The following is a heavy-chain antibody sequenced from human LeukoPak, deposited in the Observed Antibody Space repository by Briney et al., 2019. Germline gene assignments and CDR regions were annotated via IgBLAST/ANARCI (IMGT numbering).Heavy chain of an antibody. J-gene: IGHJ4*02. D-gene: IGHD2-2*01. CDR2: MNPNSGNT. V-gene: IGHV1-8*03. CDR3: AHGPNIRSLVPANYYFDY. CDR1: GDTSRNHG. Sequence: GASVKVSCMASGDTSRNHGNSRVRQATGQGLEWMGWMNPNSGNTGYAQKLQGRVTITRNTSRSTAYMELSSLRAEGTAVYYCAHGPNIRSLVPANYYFDYWGQGTLVTVSS.